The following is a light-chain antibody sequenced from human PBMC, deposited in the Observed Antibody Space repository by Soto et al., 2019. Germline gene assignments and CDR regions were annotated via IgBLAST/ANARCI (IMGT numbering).Light chain of an antibody. CDR2: RDN. V-gene: IGLV1-47*01. CDR1: SSNIGSNY. Sequence: QSVLTQPPSAPGTHGQRVTISCSGSSSNIGSNYVYWYQQLPGTAPKLLIYRDNQRPSGVPDRFSGSKSGTSASLAISGLRSEDEADYYCAAWDDSLSGLYVFGTGTKVTVL. J-gene: IGLJ1*01. CDR3: AAWDDSLSGLYV.